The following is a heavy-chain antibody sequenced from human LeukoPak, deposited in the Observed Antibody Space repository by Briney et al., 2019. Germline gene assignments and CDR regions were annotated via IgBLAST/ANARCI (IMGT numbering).Heavy chain of an antibody. J-gene: IGHJ4*02. CDR1: GLTVSNNY. V-gene: IGHV3-66*01. Sequence: GGSLRLSCAASGLTVSNNYLSWVRQAPGKGLEWVSAIYSGGDTYYAGSARGRFTIFRDISKNTLFLQMNSLGVEDTAVYYCARAPNGWNFDFWGQGTLVTVST. CDR2: IYSGGDT. D-gene: IGHD6-19*01. CDR3: ARAPNGWNFDF.